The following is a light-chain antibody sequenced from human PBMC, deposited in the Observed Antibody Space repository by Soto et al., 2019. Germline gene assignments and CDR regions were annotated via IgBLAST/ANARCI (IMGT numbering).Light chain of an antibody. J-gene: IGLJ2*01. CDR1: SGNSNYA. V-gene: IGLV4-69*01. CDR2: LNSDGSH. CDR3: QTWGSGIVV. Sequence: QLVLTQSPSASASLGASVKLTCTLSSGNSNYAIAWHQQQSEKGPRDLMKLNSDGSHSKGDGIPDRFSGSSSGAERYLTIASLQSEDEADYCCQTWGSGIVVFGGGTKVTVL.